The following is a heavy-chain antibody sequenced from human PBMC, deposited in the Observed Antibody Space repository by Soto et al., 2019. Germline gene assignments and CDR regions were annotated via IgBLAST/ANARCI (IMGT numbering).Heavy chain of an antibody. CDR3: AKWEGGFDY. CDR2: IWYDGSNK. V-gene: IGHV3-33*06. D-gene: IGHD1-26*01. Sequence: QVQLVESGGGVVQPGRSLRLSCAASGFTFSSYGMHWVRQAPGKGLAWVAVIWYDGSNKYYADSVKGRFTISRDNSKNTLYLQMTILRAEDTAVYYCAKWEGGFDYWGQGTLVTVSS. J-gene: IGHJ4*02. CDR1: GFTFSSYG.